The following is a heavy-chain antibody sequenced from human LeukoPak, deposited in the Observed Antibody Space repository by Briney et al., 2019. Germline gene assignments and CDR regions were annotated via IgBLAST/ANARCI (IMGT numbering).Heavy chain of an antibody. CDR3: ARHIGGGIEDMDV. CDR2: IYVTGT. Sequence: SETLSLTCTVSGGSIGTYYWSWIRQSPGKGLEWIGYIYVTGTRYNPYLQSRVTISVDRSRNQFFLKMSSVNAADTAVYYCARHIGGGIEDMDVWGKGTKVIVSS. CDR1: GGSIGTYY. D-gene: IGHD3-16*02. J-gene: IGHJ6*03. V-gene: IGHV4-59*08.